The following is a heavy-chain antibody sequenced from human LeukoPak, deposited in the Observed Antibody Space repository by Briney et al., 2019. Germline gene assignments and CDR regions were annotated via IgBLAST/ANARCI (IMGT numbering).Heavy chain of an antibody. CDR3: AKVLRSHPTSFDY. CDR1: GFTFSSYE. Sequence: GGSLRLSCAASGFTFSSYEMNWVRQAPGKGLEWVSYISSSGSTIYYADSVKGRFTISRDNSKNTLYLQMNSLRAEDTAVYYCAKVLRSHPTSFDYWGQGTLVTVSS. V-gene: IGHV3-48*03. J-gene: IGHJ4*02. D-gene: IGHD3-10*01. CDR2: ISSSGSTI.